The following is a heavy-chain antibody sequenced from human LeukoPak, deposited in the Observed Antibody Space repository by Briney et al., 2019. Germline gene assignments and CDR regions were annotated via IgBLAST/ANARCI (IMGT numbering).Heavy chain of an antibody. D-gene: IGHD3-16*01. CDR1: GFTFSSYG. J-gene: IGHJ4*02. V-gene: IGHV3-66*01. CDR2: IYSGGST. Sequence: GGSLRLSCAASGFTFSSYGMHWVRRAPGKGLEWVSVIYSGGSTYYADSVKGRFTISRDNSKNTLYLQMNSLRAEDTAVYYCASVEYYHYYFDYWGQGTLVTVSS. CDR3: ASVEYYHYYFDY.